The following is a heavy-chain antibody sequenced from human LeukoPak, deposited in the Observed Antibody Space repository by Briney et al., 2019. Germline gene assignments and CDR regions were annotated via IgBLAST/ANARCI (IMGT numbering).Heavy chain of an antibody. CDR2: IYYSGST. J-gene: IGHJ4*02. V-gene: IGHV4-59*11. Sequence: SETLSLTCTVSGGSISSHYWSWIRQPPGKGLEWIGYIYYSGSTNYNPSLKSRVTISVDTSKNQFSLKLSSVTAADTAVYYCARARNGAFPDYWGQGTLVTVSS. D-gene: IGHD2-8*01. CDR1: GGSISSHY. CDR3: ARARNGAFPDY.